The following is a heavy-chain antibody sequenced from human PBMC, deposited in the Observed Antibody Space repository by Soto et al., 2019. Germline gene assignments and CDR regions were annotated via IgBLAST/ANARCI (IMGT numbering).Heavy chain of an antibody. CDR2: VFYTGRA. CDR1: GGSLGSYY. Sequence: ASETLPLTCTDSGGSLGSYYWSWIRQPPGKGLEWIGYVFYTGRANYNASLKSRVSISLDTSNYQFSLKLSSATAADTAVYYCARDGDGRMTTNPYYHNGMDVWGPGTTVTVSS. D-gene: IGHD4-4*01. CDR3: ARDGDGRMTTNPYYHNGMDV. J-gene: IGHJ6*02. V-gene: IGHV4-59*01.